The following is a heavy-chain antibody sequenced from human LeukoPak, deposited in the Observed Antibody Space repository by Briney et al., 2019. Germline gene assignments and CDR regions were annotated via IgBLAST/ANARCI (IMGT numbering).Heavy chain of an antibody. D-gene: IGHD1-26*01. V-gene: IGHV4-59*01. CDR1: GGSISSYY. J-gene: IGHJ3*02. CDR3: ARDPLGYDAFDI. Sequence: SETLSLTCTVSGGSISSYYWSWIRQPPGKGLEWIGYIYYSGSTNYNPSLKSRVTISVDTSKNQFSLKLSSVTAADTAVYYCARDPLGYDAFDIWGQGTMVTASS. CDR2: IYYSGST.